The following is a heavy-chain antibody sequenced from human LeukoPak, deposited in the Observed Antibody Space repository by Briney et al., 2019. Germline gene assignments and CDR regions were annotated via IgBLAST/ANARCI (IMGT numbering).Heavy chain of an antibody. CDR1: GFSFSSYE. CDR2: ISSGGATI. Sequence: SGGSLRLSCAASGFSFSSYEMNWVRQAPGKGLEWVSSISSGGATIYYADSVKGRFTISRDNAKNSLHLQMNSLRAEDTAVYYCARDHQALAMVRGVKDYYYYMDVWGKGTTVTISS. V-gene: IGHV3-48*03. J-gene: IGHJ6*03. D-gene: IGHD3-10*01. CDR3: ARDHQALAMVRGVKDYYYYMDV.